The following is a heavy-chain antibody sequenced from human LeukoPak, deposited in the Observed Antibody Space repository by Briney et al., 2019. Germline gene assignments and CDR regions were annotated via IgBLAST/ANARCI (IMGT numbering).Heavy chain of an antibody. CDR1: RYTFTTYD. CDR3: SKSNGAFDI. Sequence: ASVKVSCKASRYTFTTYDVNWVRQATQPGVEWMGWMNGNNGNTSNAQKFQGRVTMTRNTSISTAYMELSSLRSEDPAVYYCSKSNGAFDIWGQGTMVTVSS. J-gene: IGHJ3*02. CDR2: MNGNNGNT. V-gene: IGHV1-8*01.